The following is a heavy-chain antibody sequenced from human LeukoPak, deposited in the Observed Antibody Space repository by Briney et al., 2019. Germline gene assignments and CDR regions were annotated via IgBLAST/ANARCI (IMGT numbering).Heavy chain of an antibody. CDR3: ARGPQGGYDSSGYSPPPRYFDY. Sequence: GGSLRLSCAASGFTFSSYEMNWLRQAPGKGLEWVSYISSSGSTIYYADSVKGRFTISRDNAKNSLYLQMNSLRAEDTAVYYCARGPQGGYDSSGYSPPPRYFDYWGQGTLVTVSS. V-gene: IGHV3-48*03. D-gene: IGHD3-22*01. CDR1: GFTFSSYE. CDR2: ISSSGSTI. J-gene: IGHJ4*02.